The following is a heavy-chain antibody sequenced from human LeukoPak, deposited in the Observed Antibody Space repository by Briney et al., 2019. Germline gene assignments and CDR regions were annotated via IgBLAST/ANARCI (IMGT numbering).Heavy chain of an antibody. D-gene: IGHD1-26*01. Sequence: SETLSLTCTVSGGSISSYYWSWIRQPPGKGLEWIGYIYYRGSTNYNPSLKGRVTMSVDTSKNQFSLKLSSVTAADTAVYYCARVTVGATTDYFDYWGQGTLVTVSS. CDR2: IYYRGST. CDR1: GGSISSYY. CDR3: ARVTVGATTDYFDY. J-gene: IGHJ4*02. V-gene: IGHV4-59*12.